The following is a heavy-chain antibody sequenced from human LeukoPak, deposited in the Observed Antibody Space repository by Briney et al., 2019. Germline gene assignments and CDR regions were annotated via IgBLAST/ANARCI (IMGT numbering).Heavy chain of an antibody. Sequence: GRSLRLSCAASGFILSDYNMHWVRQAPGKGLEWVAVISYDGSNKYYADSVKGRFTISRDNSKNTLYLQMNSLRAEDTAVYYCARDQTGFCSGSSCLGSTFDYWGRGTLVTVSS. J-gene: IGHJ4*02. D-gene: IGHD2-15*01. CDR3: ARDQTGFCSGSSCLGSTFDY. V-gene: IGHV3-30*04. CDR2: ISYDGSNK. CDR1: GFILSDYN.